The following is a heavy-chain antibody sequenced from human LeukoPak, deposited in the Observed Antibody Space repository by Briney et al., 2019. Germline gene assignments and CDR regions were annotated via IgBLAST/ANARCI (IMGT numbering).Heavy chain of an antibody. CDR1: GYTFTSNG. CDR3: ARDGGTPPNYFDY. CDR2: ISAYDGNT. Sequence: ASVNVSCKASGYTFTSNGISWVRQASGQGLEWMGWISAYDGNTNYAQKLQGRVTMTTDTSTSTAYMELRSLRSDDTAVYYCARDGGTPPNYFDYWSQGTLVTVSS. V-gene: IGHV1-18*01. J-gene: IGHJ4*02. D-gene: IGHD3-3*01.